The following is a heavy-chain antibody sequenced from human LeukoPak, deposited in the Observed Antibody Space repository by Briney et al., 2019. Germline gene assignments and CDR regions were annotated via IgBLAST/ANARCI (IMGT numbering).Heavy chain of an antibody. Sequence: PGGSLRLSCAVSGLTFKDAWMSWVRQAPGKGLEWVGRLLSEGSGGTAHYAAPVKGRFTISRDDSRNATFLQMNGLKIDDTGVYYCAHVGSAPWRLSSWGQGTLVTVSS. J-gene: IGHJ4*01. D-gene: IGHD1-26*01. CDR2: LLSEGSGGTA. CDR1: GLTFKDAW. V-gene: IGHV3-15*01. CDR3: AHVGSAPWRLSS.